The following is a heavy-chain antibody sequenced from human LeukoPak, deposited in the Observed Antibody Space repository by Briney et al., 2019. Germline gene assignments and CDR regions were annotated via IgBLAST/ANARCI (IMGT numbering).Heavy chain of an antibody. Sequence: SGGSLRLSCAASGLTDSSNYMSWVRQAPGKGLEWVSVIYSGGSTYYADSVKGRFTISRDNSKNTLYLQMNSLRAEDTAIYYCAKHYYDFWSTYHFFDYWGQGTLVTVSS. D-gene: IGHD3-3*01. CDR3: AKHYYDFWSTYHFFDY. V-gene: IGHV3-53*01. CDR1: GLTDSSNY. CDR2: IYSGGST. J-gene: IGHJ4*02.